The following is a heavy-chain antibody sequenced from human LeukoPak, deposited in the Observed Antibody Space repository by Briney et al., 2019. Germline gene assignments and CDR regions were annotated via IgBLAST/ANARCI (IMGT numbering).Heavy chain of an antibody. CDR3: ARATYCSSTSCYINYFDY. Sequence: PGGSLRLSCAASGFTFSSYSMNWVRQAPGQGLKWVSCISSSSSTRYYADSVKGRFTISRDNAKNSLYMQMNSLRAEDTAVYYCARATYCSSTSCYINYFDYWGQGTLVTVSS. D-gene: IGHD2-2*02. V-gene: IGHV3-48*01. CDR2: ISSSSSTR. J-gene: IGHJ4*02. CDR1: GFTFSSYS.